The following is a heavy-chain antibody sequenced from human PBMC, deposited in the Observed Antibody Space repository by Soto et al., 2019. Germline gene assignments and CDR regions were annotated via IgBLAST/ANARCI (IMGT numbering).Heavy chain of an antibody. CDR2: ISSSGSTI. D-gene: IGHD5-12*01. CDR1: GFTFSDYY. CDR3: ARAMATIFYYYYMDV. V-gene: IGHV3-11*01. J-gene: IGHJ6*03. Sequence: GGSLRLSCAASGFTFSDYYMSWIRQAPGKGLEWVSYISSSGSTIYYADSVKGRFTISRDNAKNSLYLQMNSLRAEDTAVYYCARAMATIFYYYYMDVWGKGTTVTVSS.